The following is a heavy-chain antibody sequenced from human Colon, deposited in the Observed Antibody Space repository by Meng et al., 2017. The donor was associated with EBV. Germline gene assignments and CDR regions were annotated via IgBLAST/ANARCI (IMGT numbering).Heavy chain of an antibody. J-gene: IGHJ5*02. V-gene: IGHV4-30-2*01. CDR2: IYHGGTT. CDR3: ARGPYCGGDCYWFDP. CDR1: GDSISSGDYS. D-gene: IGHD2-21*02. Sequence: LPPQESDSGRGQPSQALSPACACSGDSISSGDYSWSWIRQPPGQGLEWIGYIYHGGTTYNTSLKSRVTISVDNSRNQFSLRLTSVTAADTAVYYCARGPYCGGDCYWFDPWGQGTLVTVSS.